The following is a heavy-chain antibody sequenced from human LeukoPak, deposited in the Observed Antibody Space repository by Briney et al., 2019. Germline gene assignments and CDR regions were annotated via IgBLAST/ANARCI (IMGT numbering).Heavy chain of an antibody. CDR1: GFTVSSNS. Sequence: GGSLRLSCTVSGFTVSSNSMSWVRQAPGKGLEWVSFIYSDNTHYSDSVKGRFTISRDNSKNTLYLQMNSLRAEDTAVYYCARGRHLYYYYYMDVWGKGTTVTISS. J-gene: IGHJ6*03. V-gene: IGHV3-53*01. CDR3: ARGRHLYYYYYMDV. CDR2: IYSDNT.